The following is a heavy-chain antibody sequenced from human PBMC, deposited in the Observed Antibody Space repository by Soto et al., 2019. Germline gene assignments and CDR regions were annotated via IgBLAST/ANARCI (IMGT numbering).Heavy chain of an antibody. J-gene: IGHJ5*02. Sequence: EVQLVESGGGLVKPGGSLRLSCAASGFTFSSYSMNWVRQAPGKGLEWVSSISSSSSYIYYADSVKGRFTISRDNAKNSLYLQMNSLRAEDAAVYYCARDSFLTGFDPWGQGTLVTVSS. D-gene: IGHD2-8*02. CDR3: ARDSFLTGFDP. V-gene: IGHV3-21*01. CDR2: ISSSSSYI. CDR1: GFTFSSYS.